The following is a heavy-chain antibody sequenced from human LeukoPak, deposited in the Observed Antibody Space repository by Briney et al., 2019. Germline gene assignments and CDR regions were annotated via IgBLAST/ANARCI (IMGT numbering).Heavy chain of an antibody. D-gene: IGHD1-1*01. Sequence: QPGRSLRLSCAASGFTFSSYGMHWVRQAPGKGLEWVAVISYDGSNKYYADSVKGRFTISRDNSKNTLYLQMNSLRAEDTAVYYCAKGRIIWNAGYYWFDPWGQGTLVTVSS. CDR2: ISYDGSNK. V-gene: IGHV3-30*18. CDR3: AKGRIIWNAGYYWFDP. CDR1: GFTFSSYG. J-gene: IGHJ5*02.